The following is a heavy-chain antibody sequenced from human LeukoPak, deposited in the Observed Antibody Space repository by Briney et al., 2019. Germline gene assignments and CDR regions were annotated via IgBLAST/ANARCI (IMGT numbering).Heavy chain of an antibody. V-gene: IGHV1-2*06. Sequence: GASVKVSCKASGYTFTGYYMHWVRQAPGQGLEWMGRINPNSGGTNYAQKFQGRVTMTRDTSISTAYMELSRLRSDDTAVYYCARVRGYYDYVWGSYRQYYFDYWGQGTLVTVSS. CDR3: ARVRGYYDYVWGSYRQYYFDY. D-gene: IGHD3-16*02. J-gene: IGHJ4*02. CDR1: GYTFTGYY. CDR2: INPNSGGT.